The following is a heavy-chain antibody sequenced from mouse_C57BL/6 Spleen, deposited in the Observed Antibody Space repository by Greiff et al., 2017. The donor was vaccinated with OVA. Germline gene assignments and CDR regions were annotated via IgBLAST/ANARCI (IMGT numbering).Heavy chain of an antibody. V-gene: IGHV1-69*01. Sequence: QVQLQQPGAELVMPGASVTLSCKASGYTFTSYWMHWVKQRPGQGLEWIGEIDPSDSYTNYNQKFKGKSTLTVDKSSSTAYMPRSSLTSEDSAVYYCARTPYYGSSYDDWGQGTTLTGSS. CDR1: GYTFTSYW. J-gene: IGHJ2*01. D-gene: IGHD1-1*01. CDR2: IDPSDSYT. CDR3: ARTPYYGSSYDD.